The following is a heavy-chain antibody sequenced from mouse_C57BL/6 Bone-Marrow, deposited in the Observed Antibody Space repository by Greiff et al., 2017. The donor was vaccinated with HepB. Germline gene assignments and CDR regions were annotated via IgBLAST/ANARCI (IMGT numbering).Heavy chain of an antibody. CDR2: ISGGGGNT. Sequence: EVQGVESGGGLVKPGGSLKLSCAASGFTFSSYTMSWVRQTPEKRLEWVATISGGGGNTYYPDSVKGRFTISRDNAKNTLYLQMSSLRSEDTALYYCARPLYDYGYYFDYWGQGTTLTVSS. J-gene: IGHJ2*01. CDR3: ARPLYDYGYYFDY. V-gene: IGHV5-9*01. D-gene: IGHD2-4*01. CDR1: GFTFSSYT.